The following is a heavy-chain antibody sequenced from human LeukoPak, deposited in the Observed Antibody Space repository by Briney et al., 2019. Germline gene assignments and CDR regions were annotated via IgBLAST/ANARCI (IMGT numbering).Heavy chain of an antibody. CDR3: AKGGYTTWFDP. CDR2: IRSNGADT. Sequence: PGGSLRLSCAASRFTFSSYSVSWVRPAPGKGLEWVSTIRSNGADTYHADSVKGRFTISRDNSKNTLYLEMSSLRADDTAVYHCAKGGYTTWFDPWGRGTLVTVSS. J-gene: IGHJ5*02. V-gene: IGHV3-23*01. CDR1: RFTFSSYS. D-gene: IGHD2-15*01.